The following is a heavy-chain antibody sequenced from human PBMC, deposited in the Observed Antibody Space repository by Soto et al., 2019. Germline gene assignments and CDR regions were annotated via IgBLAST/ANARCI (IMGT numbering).Heavy chain of an antibody. V-gene: IGHV5-10-1*01. D-gene: IGHD4-17*01. CDR2: IDPSDSYI. J-gene: IGHJ3*02. CDR1: GYRFTSYW. Sequence: PGESLKISCKGSGYRFTSYWISWVRQMPGKGLEWMGRIDPSDSYINYSPTFQGHVTISAGKSIGTAYLQWSSLKASDTAMYYCARLRGDASDIWGQGTMVTVSS. CDR3: ARLRGDASDI.